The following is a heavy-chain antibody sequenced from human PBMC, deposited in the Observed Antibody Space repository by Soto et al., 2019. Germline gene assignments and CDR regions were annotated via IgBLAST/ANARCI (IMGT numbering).Heavy chain of an antibody. CDR3: ARQGTYYDILTGYPPFYY. J-gene: IGHJ4*02. V-gene: IGHV4-39*01. CDR2: IYYSGST. D-gene: IGHD3-9*01. Sequence: SETLCLTCTVSGGSISSISYYWGWIRQPPGKGLEWIGSIYYSGSTYYNPSLKSRVTISVDTSKNQFSLKLSSVTAADTAVYYCARQGTYYDILTGYPPFYYWGQGTQVTVSS. CDR1: GGSISSISYY.